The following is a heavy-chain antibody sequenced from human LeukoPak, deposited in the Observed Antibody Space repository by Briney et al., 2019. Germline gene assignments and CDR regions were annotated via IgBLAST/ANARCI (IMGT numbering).Heavy chain of an antibody. CDR1: AFTFSNYA. D-gene: IGHD2-8*02. V-gene: IGHV3-23*01. J-gene: IGHJ6*03. CDR3: AKAGGYYYYFYMDV. CDR2: ISGSGNTV. Sequence: GGSLRLSCAASAFTFSNYAMNWVRQAPGKGLEWVSAISGSGNTVHYADSVKGRFTISRDNSKSTLYLQMNSLTAEDTAVYYCAKAGGYYYYFYMDVWGKGTTVIVSS.